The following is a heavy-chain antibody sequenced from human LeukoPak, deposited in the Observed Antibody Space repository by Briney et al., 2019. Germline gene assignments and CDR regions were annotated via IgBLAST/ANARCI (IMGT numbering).Heavy chain of an antibody. CDR1: GGSITSYY. D-gene: IGHD4-11*01. J-gene: IGHJ3*02. V-gene: IGHV4-59*01. Sequence: SETLSLTCSVSGGSITSYYWSWIRQSPGKGLEWIGYIYYTGATYYNPSLKSRVTVSIDTSKRQLSLELRSVTAADTAVYFCARDRRESSKPNDAFDIWGQGTMVTVSA. CDR3: ARDRRESSKPNDAFDI. CDR2: IYYTGAT.